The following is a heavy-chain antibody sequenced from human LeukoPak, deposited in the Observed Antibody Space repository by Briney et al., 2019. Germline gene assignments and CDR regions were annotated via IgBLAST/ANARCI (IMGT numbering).Heavy chain of an antibody. CDR1: GFTFSSYA. D-gene: IGHD4-17*01. J-gene: IGHJ3*02. V-gene: IGHV3-30-3*01. Sequence: PGGFLRLSCAASGFTFSSYAMHWVRQAPGKGLEWVAVISYDGSNKYYADSVKGRFTISRDNSKNTLYLQMNSLRAEDTAVYYCARVLSVGSPAPPNTVTTLNAFDIWGQGTMVTVSS. CDR2: ISYDGSNK. CDR3: ARVLSVGSPAPPNTVTTLNAFDI.